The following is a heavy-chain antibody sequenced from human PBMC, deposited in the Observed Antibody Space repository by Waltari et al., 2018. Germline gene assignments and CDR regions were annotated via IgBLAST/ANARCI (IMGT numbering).Heavy chain of an antibody. V-gene: IGHV4-34*01. CDR1: GGSFSGYY. CDR3: ARGVSSGRGY. Sequence: QVQLQQWGAGLLKPSETLSLTCAVYGGSFSGYYWSWIRQPPGKGLEWIGEINHSGSTNYHPSLKSRVTISVDTSKNQFSLKLSSVTAADTAVYYCARGVSSGRGYWGQGTLVTVSS. D-gene: IGHD6-19*01. J-gene: IGHJ4*02. CDR2: INHSGST.